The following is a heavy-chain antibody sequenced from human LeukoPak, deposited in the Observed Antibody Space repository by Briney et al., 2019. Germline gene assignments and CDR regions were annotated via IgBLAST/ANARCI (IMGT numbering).Heavy chain of an antibody. CDR1: GYSFTSYW. D-gene: IGHD6-13*01. V-gene: IGHV5-51*01. CDR2: IYPGDSDT. Sequence: GESLKISCKGSGYSFTSYWIGWVRQMPGKGLEWMGIIYPGDSDTRYSPSFQGQVTISADKSISTAYLQWSSLKASDTAMYYCARISRNKIAAAGPFDYWGQGTLVTVSS. J-gene: IGHJ4*02. CDR3: ARISRNKIAAAGPFDY.